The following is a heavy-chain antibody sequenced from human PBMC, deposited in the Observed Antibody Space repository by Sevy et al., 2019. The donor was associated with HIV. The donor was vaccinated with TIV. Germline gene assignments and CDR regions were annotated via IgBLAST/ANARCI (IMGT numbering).Heavy chain of an antibody. CDR3: ARRGCNGGNCYSDYYYGVDV. D-gene: IGHD2-15*01. CDR2: ISGDRGKI. V-gene: IGHV3-48*04. J-gene: IGHJ6*01. Sequence: GSLRLSCAASGFTFWSFGVNWVRQAPGKGLEWLGYISGDRGKIFYADSVKGRFSIFRDNARNSLYLQMRSLRVEDTAVYYCARRGCNGGNCYSDYYYGVDVWGQGTTVTVSS. CDR1: GFTFWSFG.